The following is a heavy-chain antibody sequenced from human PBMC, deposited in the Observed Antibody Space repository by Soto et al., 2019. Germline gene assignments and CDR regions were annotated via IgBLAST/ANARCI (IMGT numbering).Heavy chain of an antibody. D-gene: IGHD4-17*01. Sequence: QVQLVESGGGVVPPGTSRRLSCAASGFTFSTYGMHWVRQTPGKGLEWVALISYDGTNKYYADSVKGRFTISRDNSKNTLYLQMNSLSAEDTAVYYCAKDLQAYGDYDYYCYGLDVWGQGTTVSVSS. CDR3: AKDLQAYGDYDYYCYGLDV. J-gene: IGHJ6*02. CDR2: ISYDGTNK. V-gene: IGHV3-30*18. CDR1: GFTFSTYG.